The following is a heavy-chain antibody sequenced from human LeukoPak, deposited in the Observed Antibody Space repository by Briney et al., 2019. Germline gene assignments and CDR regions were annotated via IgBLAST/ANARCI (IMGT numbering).Heavy chain of an antibody. Sequence: GGSLRLSCAASGFPFSSYGMHWVRQAPGKGLEWVAVISSDGSIDYYADSVRGRFTVSRDNSKNTMYLQVNSLRAEDTAVYFCTREGMGTTFSAWFDPWGQGTLVTVSS. J-gene: IGHJ5*02. D-gene: IGHD1-7*01. V-gene: IGHV3-30*03. CDR1: GFPFSSYG. CDR3: TREGMGTTFSAWFDP. CDR2: ISSDGSID.